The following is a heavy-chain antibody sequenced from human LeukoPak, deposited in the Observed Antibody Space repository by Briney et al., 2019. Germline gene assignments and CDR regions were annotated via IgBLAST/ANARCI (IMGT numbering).Heavy chain of an antibody. CDR2: ISWNSGSI. CDR3: AKEGPLNCGGDCYVSWYFDL. D-gene: IGHD2-21*02. CDR1: GFTFDDYA. Sequence: GGSLRLSCAASGFTFDDYAMHWVRQAPGKGLEWVSGISWNSGSIGYADSVKGRFTISRDNAKNSLYLQMNSLRAEDTALYYCAKEGPLNCGGDCYVSWYFDLWGRGTLVTVSS. J-gene: IGHJ2*01. V-gene: IGHV3-9*01.